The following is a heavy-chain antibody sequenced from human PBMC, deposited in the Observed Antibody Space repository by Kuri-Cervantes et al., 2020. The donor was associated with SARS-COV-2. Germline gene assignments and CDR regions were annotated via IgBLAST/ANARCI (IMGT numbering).Heavy chain of an antibody. D-gene: IGHD6-6*01. CDR2: ISGGGGST. Sequence: GESLKISFAASGFTFSSYGMHWVRQAPGKGLEWVSAISGGGGSTYYADSVKGRFTISRDNSKNTLYLQMNSLRAEDTAVYYCAKDREYSSSIGQVDYWGQGTLVTVSS. CDR3: AKDREYSSSIGQVDY. J-gene: IGHJ4*02. CDR1: GFTFSSYG. V-gene: IGHV3-23*01.